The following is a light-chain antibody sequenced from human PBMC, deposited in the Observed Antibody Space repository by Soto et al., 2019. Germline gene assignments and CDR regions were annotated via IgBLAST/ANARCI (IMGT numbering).Light chain of an antibody. CDR1: QIVDNNY. CDR3: QQYSGSVLT. CDR2: GAS. J-gene: IGKJ4*01. Sequence: VLTQSPGSLSSSPGGRVSLSCRASQIVDNNYLAWYQQKSGQAPRLLIFGASNRATGIPDRFSGSGSGTDFNLTISGLEPEDFAVYFCQQYSGSVLTFGGGTKM. V-gene: IGKV3-20*01.